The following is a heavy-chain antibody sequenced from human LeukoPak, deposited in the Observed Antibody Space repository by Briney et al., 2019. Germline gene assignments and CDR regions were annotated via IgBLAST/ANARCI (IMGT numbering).Heavy chain of an antibody. Sequence: GGSLRPSCAASGFTVSSNYMSWVRQAPGKGLEWVSVIYSGGSTYYADSVKGRFTISRDNSKNTLYLQMNSLRAEDTAVYYCAREIAAAGTIDYWGQGTLVTVSS. CDR1: GFTVSSNY. J-gene: IGHJ4*02. V-gene: IGHV3-53*01. D-gene: IGHD6-13*01. CDR2: IYSGGST. CDR3: AREIAAAGTIDY.